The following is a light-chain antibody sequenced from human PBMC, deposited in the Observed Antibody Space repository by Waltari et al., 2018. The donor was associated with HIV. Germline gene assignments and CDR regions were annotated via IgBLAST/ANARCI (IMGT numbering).Light chain of an antibody. CDR1: SSDIGAYNF. CDR2: VVT. CDR3: SSYAGSNRFVV. Sequence: QSALTQPPSASGSPGQSVAISCTGTSSDIGAYNFVSWYQQQPGSAPKLIIFVVTKRPTGVPDRFSGSKSGNTASLTVSGLLPEDDADYYCSSYAGSNRFVVFGGGTRLTVL. V-gene: IGLV2-8*01. J-gene: IGLJ2*01.